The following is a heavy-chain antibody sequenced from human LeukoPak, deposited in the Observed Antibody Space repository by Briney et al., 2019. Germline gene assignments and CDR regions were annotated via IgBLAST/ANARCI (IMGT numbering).Heavy chain of an antibody. CDR2: INDSGST. CDR1: GGSFSGYY. Sequence: SETLSLTCGVYGGSFSGYYWSWIRQPPGKGLEWIGEINDSGSTNYNPSLKSRATISADTSKNQFSLNLSSVTAADTAVYYCARSYSGSYLNYYYYMDVWGKGTTVTVSS. V-gene: IGHV4-34*01. D-gene: IGHD1-26*01. J-gene: IGHJ6*03. CDR3: ARSYSGSYLNYYYYMDV.